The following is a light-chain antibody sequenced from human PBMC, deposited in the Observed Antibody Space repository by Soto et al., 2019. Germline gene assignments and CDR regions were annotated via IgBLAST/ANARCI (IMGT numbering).Light chain of an antibody. CDR3: QQNNNWPSFT. CDR2: DAS. V-gene: IGKV3-11*01. Sequence: EIVLTQSPATLSLSPGERATLSCRASQSVSTNLAWYQQKPGQAPRLLIYDASNRATDIPARFSGSGSGTDFTLTISSLEPEDFAVYSCQQNNNWPSFTFGPGTKVDI. J-gene: IGKJ3*01. CDR1: QSVSTN.